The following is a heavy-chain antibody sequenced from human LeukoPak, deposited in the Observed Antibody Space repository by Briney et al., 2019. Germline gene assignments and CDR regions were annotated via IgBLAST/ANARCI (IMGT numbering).Heavy chain of an antibody. J-gene: IGHJ4*02. CDR1: GFTFSSYA. Sequence: PGGSLRLSCAASGFTFSSYAMSWVRQAPGKGLEWVSAISGSGGSTYYADSVKGRFTISRDSSKNTLYLQMNSLRAEDTAVYYCAKGDDDWSYYFDYWGQGTLVTVSS. D-gene: IGHD3-3*01. CDR2: ISGSGGST. CDR3: AKGDDDWSYYFDY. V-gene: IGHV3-23*01.